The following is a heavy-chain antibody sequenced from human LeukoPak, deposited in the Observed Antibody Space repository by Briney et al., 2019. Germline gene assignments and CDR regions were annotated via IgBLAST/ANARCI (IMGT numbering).Heavy chain of an antibody. D-gene: IGHD6-19*01. CDR2: TYYRSKLYN. V-gene: IGHV6-1*01. CDR1: GDSFSSNSAA. Sequence: SQTLSLTCALSGDSFSSNSAAWDWLRQSPSRGLEWLGSTYYRSKLYNDYAVSGKSLITINPDTSKNHFSLQLNSVTPEDTAVYYCARGVSSAWPFDYWGQGTLVTVSS. CDR3: ARGVSSAWPFDY. J-gene: IGHJ4*02.